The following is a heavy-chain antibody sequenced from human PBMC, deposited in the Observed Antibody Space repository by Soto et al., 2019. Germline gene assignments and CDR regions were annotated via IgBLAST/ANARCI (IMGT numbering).Heavy chain of an antibody. CDR2: INHSGST. CDR1: GGSFSGYY. V-gene: IGHV4-34*01. CDR3: ARGYYGSGSYRGGYGY. D-gene: IGHD3-10*01. Sequence: PSETLSLTCAVYGGSFSGYYWSWIRQPPGKGLEWIGEINHSGSTNYNPSLKSRVTISVDTSKNQFSLKLSSVTAADTAVYYCARGYYGSGSYRGGYGYWGQGTLVTVSS. J-gene: IGHJ4*02.